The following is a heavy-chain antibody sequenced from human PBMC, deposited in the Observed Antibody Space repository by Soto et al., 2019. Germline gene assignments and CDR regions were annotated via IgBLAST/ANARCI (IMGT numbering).Heavy chain of an antibody. CDR3: ARGITFGGVIVIRGGYYGMDV. CDR2: INPNSGGT. V-gene: IGHV1-2*04. J-gene: IGHJ6*02. Sequence: AASVKVSCKASGYTFTGYYMHWVRQAPGQGLEWMGWINPNSGGTNYAQKFQGWVTMTRDTSISTAYMELSRLRSDDTAVYYCARGITFGGVIVIRGGYYGMDVWGQGTTVTVSS. D-gene: IGHD3-16*02. CDR1: GYTFTGYY.